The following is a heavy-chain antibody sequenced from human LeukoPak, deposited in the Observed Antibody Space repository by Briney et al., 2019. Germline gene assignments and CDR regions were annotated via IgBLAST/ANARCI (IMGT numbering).Heavy chain of an antibody. J-gene: IGHJ5*02. Sequence: SVKVSCKASGGTFSSYAISWVRQAPGQGLEWMGGIIPIFGTANYAQKFQGRVTITADESTSTAYMELSSLRSEGTAVYYCAGYGSGSYWGFWFDPWGQGTLVTASS. CDR3: AGYGSGSYWGFWFDP. D-gene: IGHD3-10*01. CDR2: IIPIFGTA. CDR1: GGTFSSYA. V-gene: IGHV1-69*13.